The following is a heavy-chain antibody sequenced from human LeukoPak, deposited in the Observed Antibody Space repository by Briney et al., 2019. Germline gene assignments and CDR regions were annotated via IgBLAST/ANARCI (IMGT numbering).Heavy chain of an antibody. J-gene: IGHJ5*02. Sequence: SETLSLTCSVSGDSISSYYWSWIRQSPGKGLEWIGYVHYSGSSNNNPSLKSRVTMSVDTSKNQFSPKLSSVTAADTAVYYCARGSTGQYDPWGQGILVTVSS. D-gene: IGHD1-14*01. CDR3: ARGSTGQYDP. CDR2: VHYSGSS. V-gene: IGHV4-59*01. CDR1: GDSISSYY.